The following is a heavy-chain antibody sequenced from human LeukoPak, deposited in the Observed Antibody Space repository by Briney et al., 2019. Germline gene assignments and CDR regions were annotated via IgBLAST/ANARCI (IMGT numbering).Heavy chain of an antibody. CDR2: IKNKANSYAT. J-gene: IGHJ3*02. CDR1: GFTFSGSA. V-gene: IGHV3-73*01. D-gene: IGHD3-10*01. CDR3: TRLPGTMVRGFAFDI. Sequence: GGSLRLSCAASGFTFSGSAMHWVRQASGKGLEWVGRIKNKANSYATAYAASVKGRFTISRDDSKNTAYLQMNSLKTEDTAVYYCTRLPGTMVRGFAFDIWGQGTMVTVSS.